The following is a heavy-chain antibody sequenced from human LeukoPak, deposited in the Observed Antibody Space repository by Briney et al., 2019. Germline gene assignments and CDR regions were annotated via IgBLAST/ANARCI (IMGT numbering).Heavy chain of an antibody. CDR3: ARVTSDDAFDI. V-gene: IGHV4-4*02. CDR2: IYHSGST. CDR1: GGSISSSNW. Sequence: PSETLSLTCAVSGGSISSSNWWSWVRQPPGKGLEWIGEIYHSGSTNYNPSLKSRVTMSVDTSKNQFSLKLSSVTAADTAVYYCARVTSDDAFDIWGQGTMVTVSS. J-gene: IGHJ3*02.